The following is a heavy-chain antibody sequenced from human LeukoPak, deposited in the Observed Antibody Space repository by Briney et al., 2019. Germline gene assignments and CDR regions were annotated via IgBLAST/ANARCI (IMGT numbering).Heavy chain of an antibody. V-gene: IGHV1-46*01. D-gene: IGHD3-10*01. Sequence: ASVKVSRKASGYTFTSYYMHWVRQAPGQGLEWMGIINPSGGSTSYAQKFQGRVTMTRDTSTSTVYMELSSLRSEDTAVYYCTRDGLTPRDYYGSGYYFDYWGQGTLVTVYS. CDR3: TRDGLTPRDYYGSGYYFDY. CDR1: GYTFTSYY. J-gene: IGHJ4*02. CDR2: INPSGGST.